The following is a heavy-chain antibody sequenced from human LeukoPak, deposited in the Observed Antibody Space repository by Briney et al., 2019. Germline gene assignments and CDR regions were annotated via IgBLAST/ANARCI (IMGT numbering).Heavy chain of an antibody. Sequence: QSGGSLRLSCAVSGFTFGNYGMHWVRQAPGKGLEWVALISYDGSSEYYAGSVKGRFTISRDNSKITVYLQMNSLKAEDTAVYYCARARGVSTGYRPIDYWGQGTLVTVSS. CDR3: ARARGVSTGYRPIDY. J-gene: IGHJ4*02. D-gene: IGHD3-22*01. CDR1: GFTFGNYG. CDR2: ISYDGSSE. V-gene: IGHV3-30*03.